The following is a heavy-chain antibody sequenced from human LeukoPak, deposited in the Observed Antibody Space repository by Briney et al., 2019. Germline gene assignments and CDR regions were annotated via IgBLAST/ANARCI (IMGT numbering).Heavy chain of an antibody. CDR2: INHSGST. D-gene: IGHD4-17*01. CDR1: GGSFSDYY. CDR3: ARGHGDSSFDY. Sequence: PSETLSLTCAVYGGSFSDYYGSWIRQPPGKGLEWIGKINHSGSTNYNPSLKSRVTMSVNTSKNQFSLKLSSVTAADTAVYYCARGHGDSSFDYWGQGTLVTVSS. J-gene: IGHJ4*02. V-gene: IGHV4-34*01.